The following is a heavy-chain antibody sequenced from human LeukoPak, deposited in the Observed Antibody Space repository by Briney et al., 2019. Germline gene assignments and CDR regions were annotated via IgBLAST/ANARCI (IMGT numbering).Heavy chain of an antibody. CDR2: INHSGST. CDR3: ASEITIFGVVYAFDI. V-gene: IGHV4-34*01. CDR1: GGSFSGYY. J-gene: IGHJ3*02. Sequence: SETLSLTCTVSGGSFSGYYWSWIRQPPGKGLEWIGEINHSGSTNYNPSLKSRVTISVDTSKNQFSLKLSSVTAADTAVYYCASEITIFGVVYAFDIWGQGTMVTVSS. D-gene: IGHD3-3*01.